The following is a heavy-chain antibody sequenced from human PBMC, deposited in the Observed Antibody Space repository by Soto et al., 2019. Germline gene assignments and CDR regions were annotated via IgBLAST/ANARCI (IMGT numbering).Heavy chain of an antibody. Sequence: EVQVLESGGGLVQPGGSLRLSCAASGFTVGSYAMTWVRQAPGKGLEWVSGSSGSGDETYYADSVKGRFTVSRDNSKNTLYLQMNSLRAEDTALYYCATRLAATVVTPRFLYWGHGTLVTVSS. J-gene: IGHJ4*01. D-gene: IGHD6-25*01. CDR1: GFTVGSYA. V-gene: IGHV3-23*01. CDR2: SSGSGDET. CDR3: ATRLAATVVTPRFLY.